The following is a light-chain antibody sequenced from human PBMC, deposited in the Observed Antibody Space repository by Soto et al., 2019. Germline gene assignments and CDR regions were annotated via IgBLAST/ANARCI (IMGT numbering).Light chain of an antibody. J-gene: IGKJ2*01. CDR2: KIS. CDR3: QKYNSAPHT. CDR1: QSLVHSDGNTY. V-gene: IGKV2-24*01. Sequence: DIVMTQTPFSSPVTLGQPASISCRSSQSLVHSDGNTYLSWFQQRPGQPPRLLIYKISNRFSGVPDRFSGSGAGTDFTLTISSLQPEDVATYYCQKYNSAPHTFGQGTKLEIK.